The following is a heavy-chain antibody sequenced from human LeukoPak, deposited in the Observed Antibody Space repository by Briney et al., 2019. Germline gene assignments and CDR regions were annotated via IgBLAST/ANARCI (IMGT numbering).Heavy chain of an antibody. Sequence: PSETLSLTCAVSGGYISNNKWWSWVRQPPGKGLEWIGYIYYNGNTYYNPSLKSRITISVDTSKNQFSLKLSSVTAADTAVYYCARDGGGYFNFDYWGQGTLVTVSS. D-gene: IGHD2-21*01. V-gene: IGHV4-4*02. CDR3: ARDGGGYFNFDY. CDR1: GGYISNNKW. CDR2: IYYNGNT. J-gene: IGHJ4*02.